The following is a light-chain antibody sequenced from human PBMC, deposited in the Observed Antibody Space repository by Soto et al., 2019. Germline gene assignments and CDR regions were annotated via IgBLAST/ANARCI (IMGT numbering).Light chain of an antibody. CDR3: LQDYDYPLT. Sequence: IQLTQSPTSLSASVGDRVTITFRASQGISNDLGCYQQKPGKAPNLLIYAASSLQSGVPSRFSGSGSGTDFTLTISSLQPEDFATYYCLQDYDYPLTFGGGTKVDIK. CDR2: AAS. J-gene: IGKJ4*01. CDR1: QGISND. V-gene: IGKV1-6*01.